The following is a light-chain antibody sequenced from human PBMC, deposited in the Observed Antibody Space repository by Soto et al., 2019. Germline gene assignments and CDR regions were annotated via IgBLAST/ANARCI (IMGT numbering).Light chain of an antibody. CDR1: LSISNS. CDR3: QQCKKWPTT. Sequence: IVLTLSAVALSLSPGERATLSCRTSLSISNSLAWYQQKPGQAPRLLIYEASNRATGIPARFSGSGSGTDFTLTISSLQPEDFAVYYCQQCKKWPTTFGQGTRLEIK. CDR2: EAS. V-gene: IGKV3-11*01. J-gene: IGKJ5*01.